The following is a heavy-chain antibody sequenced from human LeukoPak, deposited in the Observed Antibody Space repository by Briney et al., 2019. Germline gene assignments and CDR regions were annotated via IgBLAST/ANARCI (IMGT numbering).Heavy chain of an antibody. CDR3: AKEGTAAAELIH. J-gene: IGHJ4*02. V-gene: IGHV3-30*02. Sequence: GGSLTLSCAASGFTFSSYGMHWVRQAPGKALEWVAFIRYDGSNKYYADSVKGRFTISRDNSKNTLYLQMNSLRAEDTAVYYCAKEGTAAAELIHWGQGTLVTVSS. CDR2: IRYDGSNK. D-gene: IGHD6-13*01. CDR1: GFTFSSYG.